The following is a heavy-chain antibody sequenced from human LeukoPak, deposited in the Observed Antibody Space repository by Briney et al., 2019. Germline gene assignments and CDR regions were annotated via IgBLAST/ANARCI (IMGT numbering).Heavy chain of an antibody. J-gene: IGHJ6*02. CDR2: ISGSGGST. CDR1: GFTFSSYA. Sequence: GGSLRLSCAASGFTFSSYAMSRVRQAPGKGLEWVSAISGSGGSTYYADSVKGRFTISRDNSKNTLYLQMNSLRAEDTAVYYCAKASSSSGWYRYYYYGMDVWGQGTTVTVSS. CDR3: AKASSSSGWYRYYYYGMDV. D-gene: IGHD6-19*01. V-gene: IGHV3-23*01.